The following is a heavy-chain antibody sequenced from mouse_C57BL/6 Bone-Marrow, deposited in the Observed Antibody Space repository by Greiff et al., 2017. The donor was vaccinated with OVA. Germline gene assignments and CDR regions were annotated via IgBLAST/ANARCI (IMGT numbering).Heavy chain of an antibody. J-gene: IGHJ3*01. V-gene: IGHV2-4*01. D-gene: IGHD2-3*01. Sequence: VQLVESGPGLVQPSQSLSITCTVSGFSLTSYGVHWVRQPPGKGLEWLGVIWSGGSTDYNAAFISRLSISKDNSKSQVFFKMNSLQADDTAIYYCAKEGYDGYYEMAWFAYWGQGTLVTVSA. CDR1: GFSLTSYG. CDR2: IWSGGST. CDR3: AKEGYDGYYEMAWFAY.